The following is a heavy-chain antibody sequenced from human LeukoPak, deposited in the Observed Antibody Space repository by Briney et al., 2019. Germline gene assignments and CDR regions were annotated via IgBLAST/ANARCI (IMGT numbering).Heavy chain of an antibody. CDR3: AKDLEVGWIQLWWSLDAFDI. Sequence: GGSLRLSCAASGFTFSSYAMSWVRQAPGKRLEWVSAISGSGGSTYYADSVKGRFTISRDNSKNTLYLQMNSLRAEDTAVYYCAKDLEVGWIQLWWSLDAFDIWGQGTMVTVSS. V-gene: IGHV3-23*01. D-gene: IGHD5-18*01. CDR2: ISGSGGST. CDR1: GFTFSSYA. J-gene: IGHJ3*02.